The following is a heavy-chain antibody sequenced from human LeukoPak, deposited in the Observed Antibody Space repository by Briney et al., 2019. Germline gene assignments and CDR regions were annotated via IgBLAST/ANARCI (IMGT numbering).Heavy chain of an antibody. D-gene: IGHD6-13*01. CDR2: IYHSGST. Sequence: ETLSLTCIVSGGSISSISSNNYHWGWIRQPPGKGLEWIGEIYHSGSTNYNPSLKSRVTISVDKSKNQFSLKLSSVTAADTAVYYCASSSSWYDYWGQGTLVTVSS. CDR1: GGSISSISSNNY. CDR3: ASSSSWYDY. V-gene: IGHV4-39*07. J-gene: IGHJ4*02.